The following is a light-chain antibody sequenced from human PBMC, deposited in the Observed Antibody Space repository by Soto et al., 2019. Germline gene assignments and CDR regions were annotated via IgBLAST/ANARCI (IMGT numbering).Light chain of an antibody. Sequence: DIQMTQSPSTLSSSVGDRVTITCRASQSIGDSLAWYQQKPGKAPYLLISDVSSLERGVPSRFRGSGSGTEFTLTISSMKPDDFETFYCQQYNGYSRTFGQGTKVDIK. J-gene: IGKJ1*01. CDR2: DVS. CDR3: QQYNGYSRT. V-gene: IGKV1-5*01. CDR1: QSIGDS.